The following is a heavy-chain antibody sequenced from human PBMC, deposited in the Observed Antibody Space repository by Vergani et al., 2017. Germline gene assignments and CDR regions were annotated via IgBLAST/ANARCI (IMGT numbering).Heavy chain of an antibody. J-gene: IGHJ4*02. CDR2: INLSGGST. Sequence: QVQLVQSGAEVKKPGASVKVSCKASGYTFTSYYMHWVRQAPGQGLEWMGIINLSGGSTSYAQKFQGRVTMTRDTSTSTVYMELSSLRSEDTAVYYCAAMYYYDSSGYYPFDYWGQGTLVTVSS. CDR3: AAMYYYDSSGYYPFDY. CDR1: GYTFTSYY. V-gene: IGHV1-46*01. D-gene: IGHD3-22*01.